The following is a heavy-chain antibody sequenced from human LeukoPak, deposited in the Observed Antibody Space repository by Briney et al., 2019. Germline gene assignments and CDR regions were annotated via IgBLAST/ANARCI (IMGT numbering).Heavy chain of an antibody. D-gene: IGHD2-2*01. J-gene: IGHJ6*03. CDR3: ARDPLDCSSTSCYAVLYMDV. CDR1: GGSISSGGYY. V-gene: IGHV4-30-2*01. Sequence: SQTLSLTCTVSGGSISSGGYYWSWIRQPPGKGLEWIGYIYHSGSTYYNPSLKSRVTISVDRSKNQFSLKLSSVTAADTAVYYCARDPLDCSSTSCYAVLYMDVWGKGTTVTVSS. CDR2: IYHSGST.